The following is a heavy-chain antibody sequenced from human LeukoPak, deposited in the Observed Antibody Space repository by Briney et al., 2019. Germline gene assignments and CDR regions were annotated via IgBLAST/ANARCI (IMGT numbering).Heavy chain of an antibody. CDR1: GFTFSSYS. V-gene: IGHV3-48*04. CDR3: ARSDNSYGYLVGDY. CDR2: ISSSSSTI. J-gene: IGHJ4*02. D-gene: IGHD5-18*01. Sequence: PGGSLRPSCAASGFTFSSYSMNWVRQAPGKGLEWVSYISSSSSTIYYADSVKGRFTISRDNAKNSLYLQMNSLRAEDTAVYYCARSDNSYGYLVGDYWGQGTLVTVSS.